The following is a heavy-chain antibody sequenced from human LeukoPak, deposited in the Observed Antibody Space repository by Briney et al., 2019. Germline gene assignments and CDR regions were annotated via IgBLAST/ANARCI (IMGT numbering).Heavy chain of an antibody. CDR1: GFTFSSYG. V-gene: IGHV3-30*02. CDR3: ARGSIVVVPAALQYDY. CDR2: IRYDGSNK. Sequence: GALRLSCAASGFTFSSYGMHWVRQAPGKGLEWVAFIRYDGSNKYYADSVKGRFTISRDNAKNTLYLQMNSLRAEDTAVYYCARGSIVVVPAALQYDYWGQGTLVTVSS. D-gene: IGHD2-2*01. J-gene: IGHJ4*02.